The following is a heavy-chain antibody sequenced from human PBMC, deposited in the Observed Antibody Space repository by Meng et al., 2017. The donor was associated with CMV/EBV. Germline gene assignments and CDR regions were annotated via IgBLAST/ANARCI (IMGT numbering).Heavy chain of an antibody. J-gene: IGHJ4*02. CDR1: GFTFSSYG. D-gene: IGHD4-11*01. V-gene: IGHV3-30*02. CDR2: IRYDGSNK. Sequence: GGSLRLSCAASGFTFSSYGMHWVRQAPGKGLEWVAFIRYDGSNKYYADSVKDRFTISRDNSKNTLYLQMNSLRAEDTAVYYCAKDRVSQFDYWGQGTLVTVSS. CDR3: AKDRVSQFDY.